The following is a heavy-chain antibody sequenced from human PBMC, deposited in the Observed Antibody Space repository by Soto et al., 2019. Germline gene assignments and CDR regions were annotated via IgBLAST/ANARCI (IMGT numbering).Heavy chain of an antibody. J-gene: IGHJ4*02. V-gene: IGHV2-5*02. CDR2: IYWDDDK. Sequence: QITLKESGPTLVKPTQTLTLTCTFSGFSLSTSGVGVGWIRQPPGKALEWLALIYWDDDKRYRPSLKSRPTITQHTSKNQVVLTLTNMDPVDTATYYCAHRSEGSTIFDYWGQGTLVTVSS. CDR1: GFSLSTSGVG. D-gene: IGHD2-2*01. CDR3: AHRSEGSTIFDY.